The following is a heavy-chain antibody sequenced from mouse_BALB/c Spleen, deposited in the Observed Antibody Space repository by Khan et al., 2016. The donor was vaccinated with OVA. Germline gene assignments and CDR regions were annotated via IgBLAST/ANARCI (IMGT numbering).Heavy chain of an antibody. CDR2: IFPGSGTP. CDR1: GYTFTDYI. CDR3: ARGGYSVFAY. Sequence: VELVESVPELVNPGASLKVSCKASGYTFTDYIIGWVKQSTRQGLEWIGDIFPGSGTPYYNEKFKDKATLTADKSSNTAYMQLSSLTSEDSAGYFCARGGYSVFAYWGQGTLVTVSA. J-gene: IGHJ3*01. D-gene: IGHD1-1*01. V-gene: IGHV1-77*01.